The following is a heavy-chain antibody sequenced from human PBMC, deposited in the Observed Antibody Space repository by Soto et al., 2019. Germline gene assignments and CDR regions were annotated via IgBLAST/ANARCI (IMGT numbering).Heavy chain of an antibody. V-gene: IGHV3-33*01. CDR2: IWYDGSNK. J-gene: IGHJ4*02. CDR3: ARGSYYDSSGSYWAFDY. Sequence: QVQLVESGGGVVQPGRSLRLSCAASGFTFSSYGMHWVRQAPGKGLEWVAVIWYDGSNKYYTDSVKGRFTISRDNSKNTLDRQMNSLRAEDTAVYYCARGSYYDSSGSYWAFDYWGQGTLVTVSS. CDR1: GFTFSSYG. D-gene: IGHD3-22*01.